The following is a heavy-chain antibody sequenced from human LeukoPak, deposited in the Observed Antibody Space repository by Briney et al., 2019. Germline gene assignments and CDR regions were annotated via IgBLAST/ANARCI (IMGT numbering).Heavy chain of an antibody. D-gene: IGHD2-15*01. V-gene: IGHV1-8*01. CDR2: MNPNSGNT. CDR3: ASPYCSGGTCYAHDAFDI. J-gene: IGHJ3*02. CDR1: GYTFTSYD. Sequence: ASVKVSCKASGYTFTSYDINWVRQATGQGLEWMGWMNPNSGNTGYAQKFQGRVTMTRNTSISTAYMELRSLRSDDTAVYYCASPYCSGGTCYAHDAFDIWGQGTMVTVSS.